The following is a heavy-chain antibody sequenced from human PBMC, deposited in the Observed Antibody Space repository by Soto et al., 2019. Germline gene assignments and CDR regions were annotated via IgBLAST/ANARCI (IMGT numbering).Heavy chain of an antibody. CDR3: TTDLAYSGGWYS. J-gene: IGHJ4*02. D-gene: IGHD6-19*01. V-gene: IGHV3-15*07. Sequence: EVQLGAPGGGLVEPGGSLRLSCAASGFTFINAWMNWVRQAPGKGLEWVGRIKSNTDGGTTDYAAPVKGGFSISRDDSKSTLYLQVNSLKTEDPAVYYCTTDLAYSGGWYSWRQGHLVTVSS. CDR2: IKSNTDGGTT. CDR1: GFTFINAW.